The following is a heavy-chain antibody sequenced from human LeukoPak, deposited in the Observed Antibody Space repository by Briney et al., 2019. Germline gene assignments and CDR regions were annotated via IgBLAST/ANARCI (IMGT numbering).Heavy chain of an antibody. CDR2: ISSSSLYI. J-gene: IGHJ4*02. CDR1: GFTFSTYS. D-gene: IGHD1-26*01. Sequence: GGSLRLSCATSGFTFSTYSMNWVRQAPGKGLEWVSSISSSSLYIYYADSVKGRFTISRDNSKNSLYLQMNSLRAEDTAVYYCASEHSGNYYRPFDYWGQGTLVTVSS. V-gene: IGHV3-21*01. CDR3: ASEHSGNYYRPFDY.